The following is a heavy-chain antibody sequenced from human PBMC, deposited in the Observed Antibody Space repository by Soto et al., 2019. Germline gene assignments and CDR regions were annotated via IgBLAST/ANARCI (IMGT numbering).Heavy chain of an antibody. J-gene: IGHJ5*02. CDR3: ARGPPPGYIVATIYNWFDP. V-gene: IGHV6-1*01. Sequence: QSQTLSLTCAISGDSVSSNSAAWNWIRQSPSRGLEWLGRTYYRSKWYNDYAVSVKSRITINPGTSKNQFSLQLNSVTPEDTAVYYCARGPPPGYIVATIYNWFDPWGQGTLVTVSS. CDR1: GDSVSSNSAA. CDR2: TYYRSKWYN. D-gene: IGHD5-12*01.